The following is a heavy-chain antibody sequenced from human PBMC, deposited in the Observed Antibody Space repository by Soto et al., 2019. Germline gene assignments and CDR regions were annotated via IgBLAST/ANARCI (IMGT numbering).Heavy chain of an antibody. D-gene: IGHD3-3*02. J-gene: IGHJ5*02. V-gene: IGHV4-59*01. CDR1: GGSISHYY. Sequence: SETLSLTCSVSGGSISHYYWSWIRQSPGKVLEWIGYAYYSGSTDYNPSLKSRVTMAVDTSKNQVSLKLNSVTTADTAVYYCARDRSTYGGGGTGEVKENWFDPWGPGTLVTVSS. CDR3: ARDRSTYGGGGTGEVKENWFDP. CDR2: AYYSGST.